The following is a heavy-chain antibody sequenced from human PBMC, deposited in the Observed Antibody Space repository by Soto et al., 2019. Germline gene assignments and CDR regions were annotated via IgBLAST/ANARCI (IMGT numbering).Heavy chain of an antibody. Sequence: PGGTMRLCCAACGLPFSSYALSWVGQAHGKGLEWVSAISVSCCSTYYADSVKGLFTISRDNSKNTLYLQMNSLRAEDRAVYYCARAYYYDSSGYYYDYWGQGTLVTVSS. CDR2: ISVSCCST. D-gene: IGHD3-22*01. CDR3: ARAYYYDSSGYYYDY. CDR1: GLPFSSYA. V-gene: IGHV3-23*01. J-gene: IGHJ4*02.